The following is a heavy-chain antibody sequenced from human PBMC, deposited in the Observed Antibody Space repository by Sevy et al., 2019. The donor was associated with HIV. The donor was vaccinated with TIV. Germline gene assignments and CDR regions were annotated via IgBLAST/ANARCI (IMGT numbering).Heavy chain of an antibody. J-gene: IGHJ5*02. Sequence: ETLSLTCTVSGGSISSYYWSWIRQPPGKGLEWIGYIYYSGSTNYNPSLKSRVTISVDTSKNQFSLKLSSVTAADTAVYYCAREGYYECSSTSCYHWFDPWGQGTLVTVSS. CDR3: AREGYYECSSTSCYHWFDP. V-gene: IGHV4-59*01. CDR1: GGSISSYY. D-gene: IGHD2-2*01. CDR2: IYYSGST.